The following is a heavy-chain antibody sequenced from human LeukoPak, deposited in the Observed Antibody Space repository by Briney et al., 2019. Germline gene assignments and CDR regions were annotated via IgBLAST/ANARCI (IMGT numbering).Heavy chain of an antibody. CDR1: GFTLSTNA. CDR3: AKDGGLWVSAHWGDS. Sequence: GGSLRLSCLTSGFTLSTNAMSWVRQAPGKGLEWISGISGSGASTYYADSVKGRFTISRDDSRNTLYLQMNSLRAEDTAVYYCAKDGGLWVSAHWGDSWGRGTLVTVSS. D-gene: IGHD7-27*01. J-gene: IGHJ4*02. CDR2: ISGSGAST. V-gene: IGHV3-23*01.